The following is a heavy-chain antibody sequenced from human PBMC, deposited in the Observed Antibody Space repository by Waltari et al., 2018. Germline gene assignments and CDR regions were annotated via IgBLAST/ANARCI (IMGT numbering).Heavy chain of an antibody. CDR1: GYSFNGYY. Sequence: QVQLVQSGAEVKKPGASVKVSCKASGYSFNGYYIHWVRQATGQGLEWMGWISPNSGVTNYAQKFQARVTMTRDTSISTAYLELSRLTSDDTAIYYCARDPRWAVTKDYFDFWGQGTLVTVSS. V-gene: IGHV1-2*02. CDR2: ISPNSGVT. D-gene: IGHD4-17*01. J-gene: IGHJ4*02. CDR3: ARDPRWAVTKDYFDF.